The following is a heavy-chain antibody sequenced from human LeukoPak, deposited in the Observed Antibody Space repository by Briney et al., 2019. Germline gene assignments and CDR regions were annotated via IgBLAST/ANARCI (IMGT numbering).Heavy chain of an antibody. D-gene: IGHD3-3*01. CDR3: ARDGDYDFWSGPLDY. CDR1: GFTFSSYA. Sequence: TGGSLRLSCAASGFTFSSYAMHWLRQAPGKGLEYVSAICCNGGSTYYANSVKGRFPISRDNSKNTLYLQMGSLRDEDMAVYYCARDGDYDFWSGPLDYLGQGTLVTDSS. V-gene: IGHV3-64*01. CDR2: ICCNGGST. J-gene: IGHJ4*02.